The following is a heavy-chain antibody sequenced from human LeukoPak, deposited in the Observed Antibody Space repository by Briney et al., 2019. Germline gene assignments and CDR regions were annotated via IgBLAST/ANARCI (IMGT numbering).Heavy chain of an antibody. V-gene: IGHV1-18*01. CDR3: ARDQKWEVQEDNFIYYYYGMDV. J-gene: IGHJ6*02. Sequence: ASVKVSCKASGYTFTSYGISWVRQAPGQGLEWMGWISAYNGNTNYAQKLQGRVTMTTDTSTSTAYMELRSLRSDDTAVYYCARDQKWEVQEDNFIYYYYGMDVWGQGTTVTVSS. CDR1: GYTFTSYG. D-gene: IGHD1-26*01. CDR2: ISAYNGNT.